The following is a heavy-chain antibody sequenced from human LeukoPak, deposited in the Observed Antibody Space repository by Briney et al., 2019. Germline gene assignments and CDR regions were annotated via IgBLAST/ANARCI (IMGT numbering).Heavy chain of an antibody. D-gene: IGHD4-23*01. CDR1: GGSISSHY. CDR2: IYYSGST. CDR3: ARELLTTVENYFDY. J-gene: IGHJ4*02. Sequence: SETLSLTCTVSGGSISSHYCSWIRQPPGKGLEWIGYIYYSGSTNYNPSLKSRVTISVDTSKNQFSLKLSSVTAADTAVYYCARELLTTVENYFDYWGQGTLVTVSS. V-gene: IGHV4-59*11.